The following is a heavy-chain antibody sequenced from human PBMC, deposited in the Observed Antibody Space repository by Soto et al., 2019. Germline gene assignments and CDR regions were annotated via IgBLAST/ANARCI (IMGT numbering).Heavy chain of an antibody. Sequence: ASVKVSCKASGYTFFTYDISWVRQAPGQGLEWMGWISTYSGDTKYAQRFQGRVTMTTDTSTTTAYLELRSLRSDDTAVYYCARHHGPTTSENWFDPWGQGTLVTVSS. CDR1: GYTFFTYD. D-gene: IGHD5-12*01. CDR2: ISTYSGDT. CDR3: ARHHGPTTSENWFDP. J-gene: IGHJ5*02. V-gene: IGHV1-18*01.